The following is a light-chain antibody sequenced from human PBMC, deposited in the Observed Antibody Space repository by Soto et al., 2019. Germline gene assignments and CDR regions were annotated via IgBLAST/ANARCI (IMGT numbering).Light chain of an antibody. Sequence: DIQMTQSPSTLSASVGDRVTITCRASQSISSWLAWYQQKPGKAPKLLIYKATNLESGVPSRFGGSGSGTEFTRAISSLQADGFATYYCEQDKSYWTFGQGTKVEIK. CDR2: KAT. V-gene: IGKV1-5*03. CDR1: QSISSW. CDR3: EQDKSYWT. J-gene: IGKJ1*01.